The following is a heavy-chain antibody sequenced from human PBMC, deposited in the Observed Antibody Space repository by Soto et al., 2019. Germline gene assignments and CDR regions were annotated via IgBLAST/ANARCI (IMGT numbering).Heavy chain of an antibody. CDR1: GGTFSSYA. D-gene: IGHD5-12*01. CDR3: ARDSGDIVATIHAFDI. Sequence: SGKVSCKASGGTFSSYAISWVRQAPGQGLEWMGGIIPIFGTANYAQKFQGRVTITADESTSTAYMELSSLRSEDTAVYYCARDSGDIVATIHAFDIWGQGTMVTVSS. J-gene: IGHJ3*02. CDR2: IIPIFGTA. V-gene: IGHV1-69*13.